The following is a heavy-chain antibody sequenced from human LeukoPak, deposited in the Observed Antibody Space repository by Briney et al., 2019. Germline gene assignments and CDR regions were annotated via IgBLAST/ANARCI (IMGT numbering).Heavy chain of an antibody. J-gene: IGHJ3*02. Sequence: ASVKVSCKAFGYPFTAYYMYWVRQAPGQGPERMGIINPIGGSASYAQKLQGRVTMTRDMSTNTVYMELSSLRSDDTAVYYCARDGISRYGAFDIWGHGTMITVSS. V-gene: IGHV1-46*01. D-gene: IGHD5-18*01. CDR3: ARDGISRYGAFDI. CDR2: INPIGGSA. CDR1: GYPFTAYY.